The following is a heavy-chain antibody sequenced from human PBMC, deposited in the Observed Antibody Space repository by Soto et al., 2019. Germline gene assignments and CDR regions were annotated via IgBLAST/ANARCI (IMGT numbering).Heavy chain of an antibody. Sequence: GGSLRLSCAASGFTFSSYAMSWVRQAPGKGLEWVSTFSGSGGFTYYADSVKGRFTISRDNSKNTLYLQMNSLRAEDTAVYYCAKARFDSRAHPDAYWGQGTLVTVSS. CDR3: AKARFDSRAHPDAY. V-gene: IGHV3-23*01. D-gene: IGHD3-22*01. CDR1: GFTFSSYA. CDR2: FSGSGGFT. J-gene: IGHJ4*02.